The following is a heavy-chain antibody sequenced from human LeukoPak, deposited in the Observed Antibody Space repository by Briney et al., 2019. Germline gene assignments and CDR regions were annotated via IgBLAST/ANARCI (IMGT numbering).Heavy chain of an antibody. CDR1: GFTFSSCA. J-gene: IGHJ6*02. CDR3: ARGASLTLTPYYGMDV. CDR2: ISYDGSNK. V-gene: IGHV3-30-3*01. Sequence: GGSLRLSCAASGFTFSSCAMHWVRQAPGKGLEWVAVISYDGSNKYYADSVKGRFTISRDNSKNTLYLQMNSLRAEDTAVYYCARGASLTLTPYYGMDVWGQGTTVTVSS.